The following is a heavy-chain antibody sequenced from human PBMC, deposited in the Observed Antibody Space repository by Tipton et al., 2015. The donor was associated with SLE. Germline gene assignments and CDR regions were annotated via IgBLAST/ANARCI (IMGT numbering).Heavy chain of an antibody. J-gene: IGHJ3*02. V-gene: IGHV4-4*07. D-gene: IGHD5-24*01. Sequence: TLSLTCTVSGGSISSYYWSWIRQPAGKGLEWIGRIYTSGSTNYNPSLKSRVTISVDTSKNQFSLKLSSVTAADTAVYYCARDHPGLQGDAFDIWGQGTMVTVSS. CDR3: ARDHPGLQGDAFDI. CDR1: GGSISSYY. CDR2: IYTSGST.